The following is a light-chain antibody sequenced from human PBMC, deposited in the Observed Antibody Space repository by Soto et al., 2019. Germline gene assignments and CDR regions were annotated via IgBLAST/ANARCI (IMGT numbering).Light chain of an antibody. CDR2: SYN. V-gene: IGLV1-44*01. CDR3: AAWDDSLNGVV. J-gene: IGLJ2*01. CDR1: NSNIGSNT. Sequence: QSVLTQPPSASGTPGQRVTISCSGSNSNIGSNTVNWYQQLPGTAPKLLIYSYNQRPSGVPDRFSGSKSGTSASLAISGLQSEDEADYYCAAWDDSLNGVVFGGGTKVTVL.